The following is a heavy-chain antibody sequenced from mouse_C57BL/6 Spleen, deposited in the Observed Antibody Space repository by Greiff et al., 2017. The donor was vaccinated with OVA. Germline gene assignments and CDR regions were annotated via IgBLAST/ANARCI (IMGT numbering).Heavy chain of an antibody. Sequence: VKLMESGPGLVAPSQSLSITCTVSGFSLTSYAISWVRQPPGKGLEWLGVIWTGGGTNYNSALKSRLSISKDNSKSQVFLKMTRLQTDDTAMYYCASTIYYDYDDGYYAMDYWGQGTSVTVSS. CDR2: IWTGGGT. D-gene: IGHD2-4*01. CDR1: GFSLTSYA. CDR3: ASTIYYDYDDGYYAMDY. J-gene: IGHJ4*01. V-gene: IGHV2-9-1*01.